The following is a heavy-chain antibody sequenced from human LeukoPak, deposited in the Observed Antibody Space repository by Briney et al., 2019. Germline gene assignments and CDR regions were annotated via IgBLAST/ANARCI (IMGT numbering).Heavy chain of an antibody. V-gene: IGHV4-61*02. CDR1: GGSISSGSYY. CDR3: ARAPPGYDFWSGYYTGYYYYYMDV. D-gene: IGHD3-3*01. Sequence: SQTLSLTCTVSGGSISSGSYYWSWIRQPAGKGLEWIGRIYTSGSTNYNPSLKSRVTISVDTSKNQFSLKLSSVTAADTAVYYCARAPPGYDFWSGYYTGYYYYYMDVWGKGTTVTVSS. J-gene: IGHJ6*03. CDR2: IYTSGST.